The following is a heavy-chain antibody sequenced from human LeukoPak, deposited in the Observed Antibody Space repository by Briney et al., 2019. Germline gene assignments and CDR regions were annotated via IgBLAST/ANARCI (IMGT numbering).Heavy chain of an antibody. CDR1: GGSISSSDYY. J-gene: IGHJ6*03. CDR2: IYYSGAT. Sequence: PSETLSLTCTVSGGSISSSDYYWGWIRQPPGKGLEWIGSIYYSGATYYNPSLKSRVTISVDTSKNQFSLKVSSVTAADTAVYYCARVVVFGVVSSDYYYYYMDVWGKGTTVTVSS. V-gene: IGHV4-39*07. D-gene: IGHD3-3*01. CDR3: ARVVVFGVVSSDYYYYYMDV.